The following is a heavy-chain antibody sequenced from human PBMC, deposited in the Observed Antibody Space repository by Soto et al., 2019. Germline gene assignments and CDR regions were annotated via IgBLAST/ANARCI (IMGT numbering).Heavy chain of an antibody. CDR1: GGSISSGGYY. D-gene: IGHD2-2*01. Sequence: QVQLQESGPGLVKPSQTLSLTCTVSGGSISSGGYYWSWIRQHPGKGLEWIGYIYYSGSTFYNPSLKSRVTISVDTSKNQLSLKLSSVTAADTAVYYCARVSCISTSSYAYYYYGMDVWGQGTTVTVSS. J-gene: IGHJ6*02. CDR2: IYYSGST. V-gene: IGHV4-31*03. CDR3: ARVSCISTSSYAYYYYGMDV.